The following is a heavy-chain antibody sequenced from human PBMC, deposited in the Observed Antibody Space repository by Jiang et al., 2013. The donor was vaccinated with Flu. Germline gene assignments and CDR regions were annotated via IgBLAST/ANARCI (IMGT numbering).Heavy chain of an antibody. D-gene: IGHD3-3*01. Sequence: RVSCAASGFAFSGYWMAWVRQAPGKGLEWVANIDQGGSEKFYVDSVKGRFTISRDNAKHSLYLQMNSLRDEDTAVYYCARAPPRGFWGGYYDYWGQGTRVTVSS. CDR1: GFAFSGYW. CDR2: IDQGGSEK. V-gene: IGHV3-7*01. J-gene: IGHJ4*02. CDR3: ARAPPRGFWGGYYDY.